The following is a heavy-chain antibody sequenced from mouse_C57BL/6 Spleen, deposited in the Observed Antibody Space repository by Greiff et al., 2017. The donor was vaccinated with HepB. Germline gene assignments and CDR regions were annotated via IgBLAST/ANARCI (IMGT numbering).Heavy chain of an antibody. CDR1: GYTFTSYW. D-gene: IGHD1-1*01. Sequence: QVQLQQSGAELVKPGASVKLSCKASGYTFTSYWMHWVKQRPGQGLEWIGMIHPNSGSTNYNEKFKSKATLTVDKSSSTAYMQLSSLTSEDSAVYYCARIDYGSSRDAMDYWGQGTSVTVSS. J-gene: IGHJ4*01. CDR2: IHPNSGST. V-gene: IGHV1-64*01. CDR3: ARIDYGSSRDAMDY.